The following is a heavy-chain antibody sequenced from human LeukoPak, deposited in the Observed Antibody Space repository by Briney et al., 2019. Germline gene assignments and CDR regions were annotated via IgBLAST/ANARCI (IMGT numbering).Heavy chain of an antibody. V-gene: IGHV3-21*01. CDR1: GFTFNTYT. Sequence: PGGSLRLSCAASGFTFNTYTMNWVRQTPGRGLEWVSSISSGSTHMYYADSVKGRFTISRDNAENSLYLQMNSLGAEDTAVYYCAREEGRRWLTGYSGMDVWGQGISVTVSS. J-gene: IGHJ6*02. D-gene: IGHD5-12*01. CDR2: ISSGSTHM. CDR3: AREEGRRWLTGYSGMDV.